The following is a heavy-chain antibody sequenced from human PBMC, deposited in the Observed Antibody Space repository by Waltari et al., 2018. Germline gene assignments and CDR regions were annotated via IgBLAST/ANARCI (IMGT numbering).Heavy chain of an antibody. CDR3: ARGSVTTFDY. CDR1: GYSISSGYY. CDR2: IYHSGST. Sequence: QVQLQESGPGLVKPSATLSLTCAVSGYSISSGYYWGWIRQPPGKGLEWIGSIYHSGSTYYNPSLKSRVTISVDTSKNQFSLKLSSVTAADTAVYYCARGSVTTFDYWGQGTLVTVSS. V-gene: IGHV4-38-2*01. D-gene: IGHD4-17*01. J-gene: IGHJ4*02.